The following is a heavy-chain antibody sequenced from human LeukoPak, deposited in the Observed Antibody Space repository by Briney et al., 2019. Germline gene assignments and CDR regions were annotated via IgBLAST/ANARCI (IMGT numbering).Heavy chain of an antibody. J-gene: IGHJ4*02. D-gene: IGHD4-23*01. Sequence: SETLPLTCTVSGASVNSDSYYWGWIRQPPGKGLEWVGRIYNGGSTNYNPSLKSRVTMSVDTSKNHLSVKLSSVTAADTAVYYCARHYRGLDYWGQGTLATVSS. CDR1: GASVNSDSYY. V-gene: IGHV4-61*03. CDR3: ARHYRGLDY. CDR2: IYNGGST.